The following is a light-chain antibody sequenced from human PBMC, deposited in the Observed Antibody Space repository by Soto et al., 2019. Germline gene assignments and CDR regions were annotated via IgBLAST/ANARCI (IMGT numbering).Light chain of an antibody. CDR3: QQSYSTHRT. Sequence: DIQMTQSPSSLSAFVGDRVTITCRASHSISNYLDWYQQKPGKAPKLLIYTASSLQSGVPSRFSAGGSGTDFTLIISSLQPEDFATYHCQQSYSTHRTFGQGTKVEIK. V-gene: IGKV1-39*01. CDR1: HSISNY. CDR2: TAS. J-gene: IGKJ1*01.